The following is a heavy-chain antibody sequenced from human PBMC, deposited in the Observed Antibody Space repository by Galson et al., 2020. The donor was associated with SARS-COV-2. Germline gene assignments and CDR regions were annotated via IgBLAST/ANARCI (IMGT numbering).Heavy chain of an antibody. V-gene: IGHV3-30*04. CDR1: GFTFSNYV. CDR3: ARGGEWGRPYYFDY. J-gene: IGHJ4*02. D-gene: IGHD1-26*01. CDR2: ISSDGSNS. Sequence: GGSLRLSCAASGFTFSNYVMHWVRQAPGKGPEWVAVISSDGSNSSYADSLKGRFTISRDNSKNTLYLQMNSLRAEDTAVYYCARGGEWGRPYYFDYWGQGTLVIVSS.